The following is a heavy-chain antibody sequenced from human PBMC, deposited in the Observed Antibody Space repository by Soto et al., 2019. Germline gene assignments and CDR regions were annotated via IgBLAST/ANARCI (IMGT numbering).Heavy chain of an antibody. V-gene: IGHV3-30*18. CDR2: ISYDGSNK. CDR3: AKARFDIVVVTAPLDY. D-gene: IGHD2-21*02. J-gene: IGHJ4*02. CDR1: GFTFSSYG. Sequence: GGSLRLSCAASGFTFSSYGMHWVRQAPGKGLEWVAVISYDGSNKYYADSVKGRFTISRDNSKNTLYLQMNSLGAEDTAVYYCAKARFDIVVVTAPLDYWGQGTLVTVSS.